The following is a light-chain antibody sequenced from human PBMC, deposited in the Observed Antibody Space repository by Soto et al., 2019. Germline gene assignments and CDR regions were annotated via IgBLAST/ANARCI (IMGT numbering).Light chain of an antibody. CDR2: EGS. J-gene: IGLJ3*02. CDR1: SSDVGSYNL. V-gene: IGLV2-23*01. Sequence: QSAPTQPASVSGSPGQSITISCTGTSSDVGSYNLVSWYQQHPGKAPKLMIYEGSKRPSGVSNRFSGSKSGNTASLTISGLQAEDEADYYCCSYAGSSFSFGGGTKLTVL. CDR3: CSYAGSSFS.